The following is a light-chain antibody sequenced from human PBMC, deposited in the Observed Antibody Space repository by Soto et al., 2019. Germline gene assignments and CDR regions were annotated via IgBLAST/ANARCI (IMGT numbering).Light chain of an antibody. CDR3: CSYAGSSTYV. Sequence: SVLAQPASVSVSPGPSITVSCTGTSSDVGGDSLVSWYQQHPGTAPQLMIYERSKRPSGVSNPFSGSRSRHTASLTISGLQAEDEADYYCCSYAGSSTYVFGTGTKVTVL. V-gene: IGLV2-23*01. J-gene: IGLJ1*01. CDR1: SSDVGGDSL. CDR2: ERS.